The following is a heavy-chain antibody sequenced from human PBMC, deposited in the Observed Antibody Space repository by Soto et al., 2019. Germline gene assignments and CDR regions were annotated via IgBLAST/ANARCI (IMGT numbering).Heavy chain of an antibody. D-gene: IGHD3-22*01. CDR3: ARDYSGYPPRSTDYCLDV. CDR2: IWYDGSNK. V-gene: IGHV3-33*01. CDR1: GFTFNNYA. Sequence: GGSLRLSCAASGFTFNNYAMHWVRQPPGKGLEWVAVIWYDGSNKYYADSVKGRFTISRDNSKNTLYLQMNSLRVEDTAVYYCARDYSGYPPRSTDYCLDVWGQGTMVTVSS. J-gene: IGHJ6*02.